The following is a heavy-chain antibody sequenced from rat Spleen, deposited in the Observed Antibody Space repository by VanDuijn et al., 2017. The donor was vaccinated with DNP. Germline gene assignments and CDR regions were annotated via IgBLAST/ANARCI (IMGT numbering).Heavy chain of an antibody. Sequence: EVQLVESDGGLVQPGRSLKLSCAASGFTFSDYYMAWVRQAPTKGLEWVATISYDGSSTYYRDSVKGRFTISRDNAKSTLYLQMDSLRSEDTATYYCAKRQRSYYWYFDFWGPGTMVTVSS. J-gene: IGHJ1*01. CDR2: ISYDGSST. D-gene: IGHD1-10*01. CDR1: GFTFSDYY. CDR3: AKRQRSYYWYFDF. V-gene: IGHV5-29*01.